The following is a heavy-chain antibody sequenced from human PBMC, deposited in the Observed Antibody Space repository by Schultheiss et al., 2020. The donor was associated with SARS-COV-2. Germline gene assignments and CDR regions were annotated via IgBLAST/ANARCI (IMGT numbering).Heavy chain of an antibody. D-gene: IGHD4-17*01. V-gene: IGHV3-33*08. Sequence: GGSLRLSCAASGFTFSSYGMHWVRQAPGKGLEWVAVIWYDRSNKYYADSVKGRFTISRDNSKNTLYLQMNSLRAEDKAVYYCARDYHIYGLYYFDYWGQGTLVTVSS. CDR1: GFTFSSYG. J-gene: IGHJ4*02. CDR2: IWYDRSNK. CDR3: ARDYHIYGLYYFDY.